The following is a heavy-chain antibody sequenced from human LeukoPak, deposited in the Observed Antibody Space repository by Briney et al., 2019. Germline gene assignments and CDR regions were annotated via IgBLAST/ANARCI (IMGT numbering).Heavy chain of an antibody. D-gene: IGHD2-15*01. CDR1: GYTFTTYG. V-gene: IGHV1-18*01. CDR2: ISTYNGNT. Sequence: ASVKVSCKASGYTFTTYGITWVRQAPGQGLEWMGRISTYNGNTNYAQNLQGRVTMTTDTSTSTAYMELRSLTSDDTAVYYCARVGSHCSGGNCYWGQGTLVIVSS. CDR3: ARVGSHCSGGNCY. J-gene: IGHJ4*02.